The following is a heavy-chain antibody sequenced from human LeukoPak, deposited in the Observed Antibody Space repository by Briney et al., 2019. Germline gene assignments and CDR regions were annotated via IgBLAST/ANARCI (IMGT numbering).Heavy chain of an antibody. Sequence: GGSLRLSCAASGFTFSIYWMSWVRQAPGKGLEWVANIDQDGREKPLVDSVKGRFSISRDNAKNSLYLQMNSLRAEDTAVYYCASTAKYSGSYYSPYYFDYWGQGTLVTVSS. CDR1: GFTFSIYW. J-gene: IGHJ4*02. D-gene: IGHD1-26*01. CDR2: IDQDGREK. V-gene: IGHV3-7*01. CDR3: ASTAKYSGSYYSPYYFDY.